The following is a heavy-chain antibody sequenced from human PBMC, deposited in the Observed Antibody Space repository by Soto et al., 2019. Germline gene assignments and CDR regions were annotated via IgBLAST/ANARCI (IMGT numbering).Heavy chain of an antibody. J-gene: IGHJ4*02. D-gene: IGHD4-17*01. CDR1: GFTFDDYA. CDR3: AKVRRYGDYGRGGFDY. CDR2: ISWNSGSI. V-gene: IGHV3-9*01. Sequence: EVQLVESGGGLVQPGRSLRLSCAASGFTFDDYAMHWVRQAPGKGLEWVSGISWNSGSIGYADSVKGRFTISRDNAKNSLYLQMNSLRAEDTALYYCAKVRRYGDYGRGGFDYWCQGTLVTVSS.